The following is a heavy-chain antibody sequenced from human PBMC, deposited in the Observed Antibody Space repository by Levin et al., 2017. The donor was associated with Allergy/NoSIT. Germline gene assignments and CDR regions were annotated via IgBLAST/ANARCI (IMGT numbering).Heavy chain of an antibody. D-gene: IGHD6-19*01. CDR2: IYCDDDK. J-gene: IGHJ4*02. CDR1: GFSISTTGVG. V-gene: IGHV2-5*02. CDR3: AHRPAGYASGWSSAHFDH. Sequence: SGPTLVKPTQTLTLTCSLSGFSISTTGVGVGWIRPPPGKALEWLAVIYCDDDKRFIPSLSNRVSIIKDTSKNQVVLVMTNMDPVDTATYYCAHRPAGYASGWSSAHFDHWGQGVLVTVSS.